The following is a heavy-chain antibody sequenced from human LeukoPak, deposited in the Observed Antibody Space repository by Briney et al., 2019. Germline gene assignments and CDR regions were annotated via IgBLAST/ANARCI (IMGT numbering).Heavy chain of an antibody. D-gene: IGHD5-18*01. V-gene: IGHV1-69*06. J-gene: IGHJ6*03. CDR1: GGTFSSYA. CDR3: AGGDTAMVSSYYYYYMDV. CDR2: IIPIFGTA. Sequence: ASVKVSCKASGGTFSSYAISWVRQAPGQGLEWMGRIIPIFGTANYAQKFQGRVTITADKSTSTAYMELSSLRSEDTAVYYCAGGDTAMVSSYYYYYMDVWGKGTTVTVSS.